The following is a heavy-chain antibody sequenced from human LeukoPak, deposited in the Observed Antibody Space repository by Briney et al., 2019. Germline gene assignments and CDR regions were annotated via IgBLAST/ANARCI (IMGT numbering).Heavy chain of an antibody. CDR1: GDSVSSNRAS. Sequence: SQTLSLTCAISGDSVSSNRASWNWVRQSPSRGLEWLGRTYYRSKWRNDYAVSMRSRIIISPDTSKNQFSLQLNSVIPEDSAMYYCVRKGYYFDSWGQGTLVTVSS. CDR2: TYYRSKWRN. J-gene: IGHJ4*02. CDR3: VRKGYYFDS. V-gene: IGHV6-1*01.